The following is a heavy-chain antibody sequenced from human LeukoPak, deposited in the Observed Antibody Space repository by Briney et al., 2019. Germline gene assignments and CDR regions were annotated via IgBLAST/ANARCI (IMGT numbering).Heavy chain of an antibody. V-gene: IGHV1-46*01. J-gene: IGHJ4*02. D-gene: IGHD3-10*01. Sequence: GASVKFSCNASGYTFTSYYMHWVRQARGQALEWMGIINSRGGSTSYAQKFQGRVNMTRDTSTSTVYMELSSLISEDTAVYYCARDLVSRLGERPGYWGQGTLVTVSS. CDR3: ARDLVSRLGERPGY. CDR2: INSRGGST. CDR1: GYTFTSYY.